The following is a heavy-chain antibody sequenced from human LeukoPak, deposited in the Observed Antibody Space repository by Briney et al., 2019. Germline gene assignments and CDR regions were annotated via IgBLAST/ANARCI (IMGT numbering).Heavy chain of an antibody. CDR2: MNPNSGNT. CDR3: ARVGTMVRGEKRVYSF. J-gene: IGHJ4*02. Sequence: ASVEVSCKASGYTFTSYDINWVRQATGQGPEWMGWMNPNSGNTGYAQKFQGRVTMTRNTSISTAYMELSSLRSEDTAVYYCARVGTMVRGEKRVYSFWGQGTLVTVSS. D-gene: IGHD3-10*01. CDR1: GYTFTSYD. V-gene: IGHV1-8*01.